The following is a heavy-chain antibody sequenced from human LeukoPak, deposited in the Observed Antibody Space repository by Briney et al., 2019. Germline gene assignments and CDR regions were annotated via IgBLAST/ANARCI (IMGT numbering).Heavy chain of an antibody. J-gene: IGHJ3*02. D-gene: IGHD3-10*01. CDR3: ARAIRGFGAFDI. Sequence: SETLSLTCTVSGGSISSYYWSWIRQPPGKGLEWIGYIYYSGSTNYNPSLKSRVTISVDTSKNQFSLKLSPVTAADTAVYYCARAIRGFGAFDIWGQGTMVTVSS. V-gene: IGHV4-59*01. CDR2: IYYSGST. CDR1: GGSISSYY.